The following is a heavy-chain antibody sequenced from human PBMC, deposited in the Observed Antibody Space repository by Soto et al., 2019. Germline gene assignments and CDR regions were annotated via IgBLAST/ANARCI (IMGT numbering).Heavy chain of an antibody. CDR3: ASRKGYYGSGSYRYYYYYGMDV. CDR1: GGTFSSYA. D-gene: IGHD3-10*01. V-gene: IGHV1-69*13. J-gene: IGHJ6*02. Sequence: SVKVSCKASGGTFSSYAISWVRQAPGQGLEWMGGIIPIFGTANYAQKFQGRVTITADESTSTAYMELSSLRSEDTAVYYCASRKGYYGSGSYRYYYYYGMDVWGQGTTVTAP. CDR2: IIPIFGTA.